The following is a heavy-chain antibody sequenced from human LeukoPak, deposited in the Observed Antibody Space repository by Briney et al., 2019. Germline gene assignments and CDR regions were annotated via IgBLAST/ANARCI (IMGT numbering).Heavy chain of an antibody. CDR1: GGSFSGYY. CDR2: INHSGST. J-gene: IGHJ5*02. D-gene: IGHD3-16*02. CDR3: ARVDVITFGAVIVQRRKWFDP. V-gene: IGHV4-34*01. Sequence: SETLSLTCAVYGGSFSGYYWSWIRQPPGKGLEWIGEINHSGSTNYNPSLKSRVTISVDTSKNQFSLKLRSVTATDTAVYYCARVDVITFGAVIVQRRKWFDPWGQGTLVTVSS.